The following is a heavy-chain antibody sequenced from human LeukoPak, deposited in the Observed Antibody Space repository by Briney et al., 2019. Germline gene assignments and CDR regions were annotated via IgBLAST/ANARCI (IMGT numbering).Heavy chain of an antibody. Sequence: GESLKISCKGSRYSFINYWIGWVRQMPDKGLEWMGIIYPGNSDIRYSPSFQGQVTISVDKSINTAYLQWTSLKASDTAIYYCTTGRFCSGGICSSSFDFWGQGTLLTVPS. J-gene: IGHJ4*02. D-gene: IGHD2-15*01. V-gene: IGHV5-51*01. CDR1: RYSFINYW. CDR3: TTGRFCSGGICSSSFDF. CDR2: IYPGNSDI.